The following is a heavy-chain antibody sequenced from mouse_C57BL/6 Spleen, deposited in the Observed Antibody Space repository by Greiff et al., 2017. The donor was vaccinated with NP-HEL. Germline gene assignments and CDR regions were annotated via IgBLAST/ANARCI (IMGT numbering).Heavy chain of an antibody. J-gene: IGHJ2*01. Sequence: VQLQQSGPELVKPGASVKMSCKASGYTFTDYNMHWVKQSHGKSLEWIGYINPNNGGTSYNQKFKGKATLTVNKSSSTAYMQLSSLTSEDSAVYYCAICLYYGSSPDYWGQGTTLTVSS. CDR3: AICLYYGSSPDY. V-gene: IGHV1-22*01. CDR2: INPNNGGT. D-gene: IGHD1-1*01. CDR1: GYTFTDYN.